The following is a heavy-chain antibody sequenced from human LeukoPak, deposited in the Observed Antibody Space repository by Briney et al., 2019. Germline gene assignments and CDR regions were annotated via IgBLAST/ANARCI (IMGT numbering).Heavy chain of an antibody. D-gene: IGHD3-3*01. Sequence: GRSLRLSCATSGFTFDNYAIHWVRQVPGKGLEWVSYISSSSSTIYYADSVKGRFTISRDNAKNSLYLQMNSLRAEDTAVYYCARDGTHYDFWSGYPYYYYYMDVWGKGTTVTVSS. CDR3: ARDGTHYDFWSGYPYYYYYMDV. V-gene: IGHV3-48*01. CDR1: GFTFDNYA. J-gene: IGHJ6*03. CDR2: ISSSSSTI.